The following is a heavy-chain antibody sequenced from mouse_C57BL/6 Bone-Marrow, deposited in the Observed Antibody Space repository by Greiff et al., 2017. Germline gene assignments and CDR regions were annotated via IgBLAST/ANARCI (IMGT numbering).Heavy chain of an antibody. V-gene: IGHV1-81*01. CDR2: IYPRSGNT. CDR3: ASMAPYAMDY. Sequence: QVQLQQSGAELARPVASVKLSCKASGYTFTSYGISWVKQRTGQGLEWIGEIYPRSGNTYYNEKFKGKATLTADKSSSTAYMELRSLTSEDSAVYFCASMAPYAMDYWGQGTSVTVSS. J-gene: IGHJ4*01. D-gene: IGHD1-1*02. CDR1: GYTFTSYG.